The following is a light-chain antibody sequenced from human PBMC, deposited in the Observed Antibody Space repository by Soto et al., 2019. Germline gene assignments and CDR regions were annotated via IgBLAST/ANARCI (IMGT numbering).Light chain of an antibody. Sequence: DIQMTQSPSSLSASVGDRVTITCRASQTISSYLNWYQQKPGQAPKSLIYAASTLQSGVPSRFSGSGSGTDFTLTISNLQPEDFATYYCQQSYSTTITFGQGTRLEIK. CDR2: AAS. V-gene: IGKV1-39*01. J-gene: IGKJ5*01. CDR3: QQSYSTTIT. CDR1: QTISSY.